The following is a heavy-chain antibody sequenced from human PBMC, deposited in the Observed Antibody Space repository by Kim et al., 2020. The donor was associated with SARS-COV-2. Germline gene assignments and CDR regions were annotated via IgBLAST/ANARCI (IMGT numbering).Heavy chain of an antibody. J-gene: IGHJ4*02. CDR2: INHSGST. V-gene: IGHV4-34*01. D-gene: IGHD6-13*01. Sequence: SETLSLTCAVYGGSFSGYYWSWIRQPPGKGLEWIGEINHSGSTNYNPSLKSRVTISVDTSKNQFSLKLSSVTAADTAVYYCARGPPHSSSWSTGTPFGYWGQGTLVTVSS. CDR1: GGSFSGYY. CDR3: ARGPPHSSSWSTGTPFGY.